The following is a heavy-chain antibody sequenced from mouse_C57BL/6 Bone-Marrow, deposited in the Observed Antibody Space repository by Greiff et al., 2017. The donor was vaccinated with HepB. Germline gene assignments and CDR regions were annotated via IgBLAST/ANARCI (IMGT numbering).Heavy chain of an antibody. V-gene: IGHV6-3*01. CDR2: IRLKSDNYAT. CDR3: TNYYGSRIDY. Sequence: EVKVEESGGGLVQPGGSMKLSCVASGFTFSNYWLNWVRQSPEKGLEWVAQIRLKSDNYATHYAESVKGRFTISRDESKSSVYLQMNNLRAEDTGIYYCTNYYGSRIDYWGQGTTLTVSS. CDR1: GFTFSNYW. D-gene: IGHD1-1*01. J-gene: IGHJ2*01.